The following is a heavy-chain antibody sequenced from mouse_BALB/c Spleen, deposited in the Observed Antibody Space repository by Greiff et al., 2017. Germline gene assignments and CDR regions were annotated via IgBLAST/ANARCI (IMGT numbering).Heavy chain of an antibody. CDR3: ARVEGVITTVVATDYAMDY. CDR1: GFTFSSYA. Sequence: EVKLVESGGGLVKPGGSLKLSCAASGFTFSSYAMSWVRQTPEKRLEWVASISSGGSTYYPDSVKGRFTISRDNARNILYLQMSSLRSEDTAMYYCARVEGVITTVVATDYAMDYWGQGTSVTVSS. CDR2: ISSGGST. V-gene: IGHV5-6-5*01. J-gene: IGHJ4*01. D-gene: IGHD1-1*01.